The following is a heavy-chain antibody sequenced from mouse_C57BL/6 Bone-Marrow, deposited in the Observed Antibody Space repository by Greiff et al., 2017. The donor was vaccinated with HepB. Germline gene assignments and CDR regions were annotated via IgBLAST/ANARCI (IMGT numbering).Heavy chain of an antibody. Sequence: QVQLKQSGPELVKPGASVKISCKASGYAFSSSWMNWVKQTPGKGLEWIGRIYPGDGDTNYNGKFKGKATLTADKSSSTAYMQLSSLTSEDSAVYFCATTVVSRDYWGQGTTLTVSS. D-gene: IGHD1-1*01. CDR2: IYPGDGDT. CDR3: ATTVVSRDY. J-gene: IGHJ2*01. CDR1: GYAFSSSW. V-gene: IGHV1-82*01.